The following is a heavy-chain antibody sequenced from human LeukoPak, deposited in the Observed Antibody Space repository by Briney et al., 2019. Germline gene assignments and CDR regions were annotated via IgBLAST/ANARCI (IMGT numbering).Heavy chain of an antibody. Sequence: PGGSLRLSCAASGFTFSSYGMHWVRQAPGKGLEWVAVISYDGSNKYYADSVKGRFTISRDNSKNTLYLQMNSLRAEDTAVYYCAFLVGGSDYWGQGTLVTVSS. J-gene: IGHJ4*02. CDR3: AFLVGGSDY. V-gene: IGHV3-30*03. D-gene: IGHD1-26*01. CDR2: ISYDGSNK. CDR1: GFTFSSYG.